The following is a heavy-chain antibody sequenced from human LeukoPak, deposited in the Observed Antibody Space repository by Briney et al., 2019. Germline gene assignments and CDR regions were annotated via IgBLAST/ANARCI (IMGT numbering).Heavy chain of an antibody. V-gene: IGHV4-59*01. CDR3: ARGVPSAPSVAFF. Sequence: PSETLSLTCTVSGGFISSYYWSWIRQPPGKGLEWIGYIYYSGSTNYNPSLKSRVTISVDTSKNQFSLKLSSVTAADTAVYYCARGVPSAPSVAFFWGQGTLVTVSS. D-gene: IGHD2/OR15-2a*01. CDR2: IYYSGST. J-gene: IGHJ4*02. CDR1: GGFISSYY.